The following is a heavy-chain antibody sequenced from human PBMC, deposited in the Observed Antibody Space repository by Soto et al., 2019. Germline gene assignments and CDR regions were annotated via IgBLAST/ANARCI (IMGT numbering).Heavy chain of an antibody. J-gene: IGHJ6*02. CDR3: ARDRQDYDILTGYLSPYGMDV. D-gene: IGHD3-9*01. Sequence: GGSLRLSCAASGFTFSSYSMNWVRQAPGKGLEWVSYISSSSSTIYYADSVKGRFTISRDNAKNSLYLQMNSLRAEDTAVYYCARDRQDYDILTGYLSPYGMDVWGQGTTVTVSS. CDR2: ISSSSSTI. CDR1: GFTFSSYS. V-gene: IGHV3-48*01.